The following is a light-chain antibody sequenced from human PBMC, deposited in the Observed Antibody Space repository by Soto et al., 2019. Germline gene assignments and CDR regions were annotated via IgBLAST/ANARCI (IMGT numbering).Light chain of an antibody. V-gene: IGKV3-15*01. CDR1: QSVSRN. CDR3: QQYNNWPRT. CDR2: GAS. Sequence: EIVMTQSPATLSVSPGERATLSCRASQSVSRNLAWYQQKPGQAPMLLIYGASTRATGIPAMFSGSGSGTEFTLTISILPSEDFAFYYCQQYNNWPRTFGQGTKVEIK. J-gene: IGKJ1*01.